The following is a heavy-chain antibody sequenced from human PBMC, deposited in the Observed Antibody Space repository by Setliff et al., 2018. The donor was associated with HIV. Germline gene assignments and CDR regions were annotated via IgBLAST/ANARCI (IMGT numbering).Heavy chain of an antibody. Sequence: GESLKISCKGSGYSFTNYWIGWVRQMPGKGLEWMGIISPDDSDTRYRPSFQGQVTISADKSISTAYLQWSSLKASDTAMYYCASGRKKNYDLFSGYYRILGVDFDYWGQGTLVTVSS. CDR1: GYSFTNYW. D-gene: IGHD3-3*01. J-gene: IGHJ4*02. V-gene: IGHV5-51*01. CDR2: ISPDDSDT. CDR3: ASGRKKNYDLFSGYYRILGVDFDY.